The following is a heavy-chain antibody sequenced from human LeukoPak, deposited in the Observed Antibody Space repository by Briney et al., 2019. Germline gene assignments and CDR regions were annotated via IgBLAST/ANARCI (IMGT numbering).Heavy chain of an antibody. J-gene: IGHJ4*02. D-gene: IGHD3-3*01. CDR3: AKEGSDFWSGYLRYFDY. CDR1: GFTFSNYA. V-gene: IGHV3-23*01. Sequence: PGGSLRLSCAASGFTFSNYAMSWVRQAPGKGLEWVSSVSGSGGSTYYADSVKGRFTISRDNSKNTLYLQMNSLRAEDTAVYYCAKEGSDFWSGYLRYFDYWGQRTLVTVSS. CDR2: VSGSGGST.